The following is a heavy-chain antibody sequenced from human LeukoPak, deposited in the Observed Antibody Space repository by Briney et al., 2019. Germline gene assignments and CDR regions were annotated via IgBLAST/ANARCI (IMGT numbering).Heavy chain of an antibody. CDR2: ISSSSIYI. V-gene: IGHV3-21*01. D-gene: IGHD5-24*01. CDR3: ARGRDGYNLVDAFDI. J-gene: IGHJ3*02. Sequence: MAGGSLRLSCAAPGFTFSNYRMNWVRQAPGKGLEWVSSISSSSIYIYYADSLKGRFTISRDNAKNSLYLQMNSLRAEDTAVYYCARGRDGYNLVDAFDIWGQGIMVTVSS. CDR1: GFTFSNYR.